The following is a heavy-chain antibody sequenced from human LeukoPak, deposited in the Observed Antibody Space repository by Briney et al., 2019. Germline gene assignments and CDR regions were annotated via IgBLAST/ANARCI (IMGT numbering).Heavy chain of an antibody. J-gene: IGHJ4*02. V-gene: IGHV4-59*01. CDR2: IYYSGST. CDR3: ARGVEYSSSSGLGY. Sequence: SETLSLTCTVSGGSISSYYWSWIRQPPGKGLEWSGYIYYSGSTNYNPSLKSRVTISVDTSKNQFSLKLSSVTAADTALYYCARGVEYSSSSGLGYWGQRTLVTVSS. D-gene: IGHD6-6*01. CDR1: GGSISSYY.